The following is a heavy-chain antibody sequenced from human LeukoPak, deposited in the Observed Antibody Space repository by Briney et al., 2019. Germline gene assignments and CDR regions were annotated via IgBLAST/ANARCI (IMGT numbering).Heavy chain of an antibody. CDR2: IWNDGSNK. CDR1: GFTFSSYA. D-gene: IGHD6-19*01. CDR3: ASAPRVAGIDYYYGMDV. V-gene: IGHV3-33*08. Sequence: PGRSLRLSCAASGFTFSSYAMHWVRQAPGKGLEWVAVIWNDGSNKYYADSVKGRFTISRDNAKNSLYLQMNSLRAEDTAVYYCASAPRVAGIDYYYGMDVWGQGTTVTVSS. J-gene: IGHJ6*02.